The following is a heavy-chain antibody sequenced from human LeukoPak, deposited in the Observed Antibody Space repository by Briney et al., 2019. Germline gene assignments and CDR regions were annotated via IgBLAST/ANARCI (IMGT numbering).Heavy chain of an antibody. Sequence: GASVTVSCKASGYTFTGYYMHWVRQAPGQGLEWMGWINPNSGGTNYAQKFQGWVTMTRDTSISTAYMELSRLRSDDTAVCYCARGNCSSTSCYLFDYWGQGTLVTVSS. CDR2: INPNSGGT. J-gene: IGHJ4*02. CDR3: ARGNCSSTSCYLFDY. V-gene: IGHV1-2*04. CDR1: GYTFTGYY. D-gene: IGHD2-2*01.